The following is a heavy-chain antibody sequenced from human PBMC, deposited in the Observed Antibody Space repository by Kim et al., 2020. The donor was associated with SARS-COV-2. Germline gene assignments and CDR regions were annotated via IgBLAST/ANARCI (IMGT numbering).Heavy chain of an antibody. D-gene: IGHD3-3*01. Sequence: VKGRFTISRDSSKNTLYLQMNSLRAEDTAVYYCARDPHHYDFWSGYPDYWGQGTLVTVSS. J-gene: IGHJ4*02. CDR3: ARDPHHYDFWSGYPDY. V-gene: IGHV3-30*07.